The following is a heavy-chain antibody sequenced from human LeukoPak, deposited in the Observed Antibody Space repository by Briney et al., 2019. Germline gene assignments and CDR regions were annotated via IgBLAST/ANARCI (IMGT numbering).Heavy chain of an antibody. D-gene: IGHD3-16*01. V-gene: IGHV4-34*01. J-gene: IGHJ6*03. CDR3: ARHRGEKFKAGRVLRYYYMDV. CDR2: INHSGST. Sequence: PSETLSLTCAVYGGSFSGYYWSWIRQPPGKGLEWIGEINHSGSTNYNPSLKSRVTISVYTSKNQFSLKLSSVTAADTAVYYCARHRGEKFKAGRVLRYYYMDVWGKGTTVTVSS. CDR1: GGSFSGYY.